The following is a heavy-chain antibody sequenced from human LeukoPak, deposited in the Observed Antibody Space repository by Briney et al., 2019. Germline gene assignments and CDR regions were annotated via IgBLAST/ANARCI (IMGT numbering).Heavy chain of an antibody. J-gene: IGHJ6*03. CDR1: GGSFSGYY. CDR3: ARGLKMVGYCSSTSCYRPAYYYYYMDV. CDR2: INHSGST. V-gene: IGHV4-34*01. D-gene: IGHD2-2*02. Sequence: SETLSLTCAVYGGSFSGYYWSWIRQPPGKGLEWIGEINHSGSTNYNPSLKSRVTISVDTSKNQFSLKLSSVTAADTAVYYCARGLKMVGYCSSTSCYRPAYYYYYMDVWGKGTTVTVSS.